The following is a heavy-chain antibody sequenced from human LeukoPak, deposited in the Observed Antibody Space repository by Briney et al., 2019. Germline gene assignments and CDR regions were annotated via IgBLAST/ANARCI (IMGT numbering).Heavy chain of an antibody. J-gene: IGHJ5*02. D-gene: IGHD1-1*01. CDR2: IYTSGST. CDR3: ASLNEGSLDP. V-gene: IGHV4-61*02. CDR1: GGSISSASYS. Sequence: SQTLSLTCTVSGGSISSASYSWIWIRQPAGKGLEWVGRIYTSGSTIYNPSLKGRVTISMDTSNNQFSLKLSSVTAADTAVYYCASLNEGSLDPWGRGNLVTVSS.